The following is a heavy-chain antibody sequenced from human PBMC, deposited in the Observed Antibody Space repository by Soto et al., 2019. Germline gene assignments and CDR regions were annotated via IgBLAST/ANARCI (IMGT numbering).Heavy chain of an antibody. CDR1: GFTFSSYA. CDR2: ISGGGGVST. Sequence: GGSLRLSCAASGFTFSSYAMTWVRQAPGKGLEWVSGISGGGGVSTYYADSVKGRFTISRDNSMNTLYLQMNRLRAEDTAVYYCAKDAISMVRGVNNWFDPWGQGTLVTV. J-gene: IGHJ5*02. V-gene: IGHV3-23*01. D-gene: IGHD3-10*01. CDR3: AKDAISMVRGVNNWFDP.